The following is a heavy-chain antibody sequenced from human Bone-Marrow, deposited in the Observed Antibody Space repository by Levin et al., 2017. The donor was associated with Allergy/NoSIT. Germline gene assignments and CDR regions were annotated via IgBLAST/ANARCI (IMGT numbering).Heavy chain of an antibody. D-gene: IGHD6-25*01. Sequence: PPGGSLRLSCAASGFTFSSYSMNWVRQAPGKGLEWISFITRSSSTIYYADSVRGRFTISRDNAKNSLFLQMDSLREQDTAVYYCVRGGSDYYSWDYWGQGTLVTVSS. CDR2: ITRSSSTI. V-gene: IGHV3-48*02. J-gene: IGHJ4*02. CDR1: GFTFSSYS. CDR3: VRGGSDYYSWDY.